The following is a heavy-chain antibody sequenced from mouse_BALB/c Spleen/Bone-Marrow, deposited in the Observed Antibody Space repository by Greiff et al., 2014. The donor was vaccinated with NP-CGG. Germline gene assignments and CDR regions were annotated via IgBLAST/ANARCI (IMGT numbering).Heavy chain of an antibody. CDR3: ARAAYDPYAMDY. CDR2: INPNNDGT. CDR1: GYTFTNYY. Sequence: VQLQQSGAELVKPGASVKLSCKASGYTFTNYYMYWVKQRPGQGLEWIGEINPNNDGTNFNEKFKSKATLTVDKSSSTAYMQLSSLTSEDSAVYYCARAAYDPYAMDYWGQGTSVTVSS. J-gene: IGHJ4*01. D-gene: IGHD2-3*01. V-gene: IGHV1S81*02.